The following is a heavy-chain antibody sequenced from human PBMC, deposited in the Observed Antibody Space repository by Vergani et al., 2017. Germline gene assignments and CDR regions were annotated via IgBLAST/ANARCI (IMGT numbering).Heavy chain of an antibody. J-gene: IGHJ4*02. D-gene: IGHD5-18*01. CDR1: GFTFSSYN. V-gene: IGHV3-48*01. Sequence: EVQLLESGGGLVQPGGSLRLSCAASGFTFSSYNMNWVRQAPGKGLEWVSYITISSSAEYYADSVKGRFTISRDNVKNSLYLQMNSLRAEDTAVYYCAKGPPLQLWLTLDYWGQGTLVTVSS. CDR3: AKGPPLQLWLTLDY. CDR2: ITISSSAE.